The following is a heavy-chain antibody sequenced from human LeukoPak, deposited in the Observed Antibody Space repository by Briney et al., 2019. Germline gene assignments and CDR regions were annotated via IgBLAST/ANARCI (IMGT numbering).Heavy chain of an antibody. Sequence: PGGSLRLSCVASGFIFRSYAMSWVRQAPGKGLEWVSAISGSGASTYYPDSVKGRFTISRDNSKNTLFLQMNSLRAEDTAVYYCARGGYYGSGSYYDYWGQGTLVTVSS. CDR3: ARGGYYGSGSYYDY. J-gene: IGHJ4*02. D-gene: IGHD3-10*01. CDR2: ISGSGAST. V-gene: IGHV3-23*01. CDR1: GFIFRSYA.